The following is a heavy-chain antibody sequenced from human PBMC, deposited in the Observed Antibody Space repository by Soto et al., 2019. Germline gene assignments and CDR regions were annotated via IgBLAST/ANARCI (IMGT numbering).Heavy chain of an antibody. Sequence: PGGSLRLSCAASGFTFSSYSMSWVRQAPGKGLEWVSAISGSGGSTYYADSVKGRFTISRDNSKNTLYLQMNSLRAEDTAVYYCAKDLYYDSSGYYLLAMPTDYRDPAPLVTVFS. V-gene: IGHV3-23*01. CDR3: AKDLYYDSSGYYLLAMPTDY. CDR2: ISGSGGST. CDR1: GFTFSSYS. J-gene: IGHJ4*02. D-gene: IGHD3-22*01.